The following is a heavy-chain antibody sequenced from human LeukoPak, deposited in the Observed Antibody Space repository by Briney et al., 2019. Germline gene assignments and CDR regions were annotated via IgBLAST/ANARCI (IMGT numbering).Heavy chain of an antibody. J-gene: IGHJ4*02. CDR1: GFTFSYYW. V-gene: IGHV3-7*01. CDR3: ARAQFDVDSSSHFDY. D-gene: IGHD6-6*01. CDR2: IKQGGSGN. Sequence: GGSLRLSCAASGFTFSYYWMSWVRQAPGKGLEWVATIKQGGSGNYYVDSVKGRFTISRDNAKNSLYLQMNSLRAEDTAVYYCARAQFDVDSSSHFDYWGQGTLVTVSS.